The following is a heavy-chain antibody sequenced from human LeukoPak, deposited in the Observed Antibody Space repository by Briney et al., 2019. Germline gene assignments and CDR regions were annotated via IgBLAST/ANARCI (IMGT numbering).Heavy chain of an antibody. CDR3: AKGGDVDILNSHDAFGI. CDR2: INWNSGSI. Sequence: PGRSLRLSCAGSGFTFDDYAMHWVRQPPGKGLEWVSGINWNSGSIGYADSVKGRFTISRDNAKNSLYLQMNSLRAEDTALYYCAKGGDVDILNSHDAFGIWGQGTMVTVFS. CDR1: GFTFDDYA. J-gene: IGHJ3*02. D-gene: IGHD3-9*01. V-gene: IGHV3-9*01.